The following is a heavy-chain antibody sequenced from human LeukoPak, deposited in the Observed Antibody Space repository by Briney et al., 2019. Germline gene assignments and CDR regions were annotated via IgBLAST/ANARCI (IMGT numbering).Heavy chain of an antibody. V-gene: IGHV3-11*06. CDR1: GFTFSDYY. D-gene: IGHD3-10*01. CDR3: ARAGYYGSDPDY. CDR2: ISSSSSYT. Sequence: PGGSLRLSCAASGFTFSDYYMSWIRQAPGKGLEWVSYISSSSSYTNYADSAKGRFTISRDNAKNSLYLQMNSLRAEDTAVYYCARAGYYGSDPDYWGQGTLVTVSS. J-gene: IGHJ4*02.